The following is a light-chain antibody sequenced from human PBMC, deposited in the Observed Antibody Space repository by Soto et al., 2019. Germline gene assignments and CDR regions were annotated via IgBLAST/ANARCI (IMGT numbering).Light chain of an antibody. CDR1: QSSVGW. Sequence: DIQMTQSPSNLSAYVGERVTISCRASQSSVGWLAWYQQKPGEVPQLLTYKPSTLESGVPSRFSVCASGTEFTLTISSLQPDDFATYYCQQYNGYGSWTFGQGTKVEIK. CDR2: KPS. CDR3: QQYNGYGSWT. V-gene: IGKV1-5*03. J-gene: IGKJ1*01.